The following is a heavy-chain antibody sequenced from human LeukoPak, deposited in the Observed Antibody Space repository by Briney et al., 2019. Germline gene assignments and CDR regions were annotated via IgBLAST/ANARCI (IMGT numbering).Heavy chain of an antibody. Sequence: SETLSLTCTVSGGSISSSSYYWGWIRQPPGTGLEWIGSIYYSGSTYYNPSLKSRVTISVDTSKNQFSLKLSSVTAADTAVYYCASPSRFTGDFQHWGQGTLVTVSS. D-gene: IGHD2-2*01. V-gene: IGHV4-39*01. CDR1: GGSISSSSYY. J-gene: IGHJ1*01. CDR2: IYYSGST. CDR3: ASPSRFTGDFQH.